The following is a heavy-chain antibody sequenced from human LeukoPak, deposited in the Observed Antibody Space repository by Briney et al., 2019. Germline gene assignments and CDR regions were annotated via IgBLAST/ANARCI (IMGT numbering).Heavy chain of an antibody. V-gene: IGHV4-59*01. J-gene: IGHJ4*02. Sequence: NPSETLSLTCTVSGGSISSYYWSWIRQPPGKGLEWIGYIYYSGSTNYNPSLKSRVTISVDTSKNQFSLKLSSVTAADTAVYYCARDLDNYSDYWGQGTLVTVSS. CDR3: ARDLDNYSDY. CDR2: IYYSGST. CDR1: GGSISSYY. D-gene: IGHD2-2*03.